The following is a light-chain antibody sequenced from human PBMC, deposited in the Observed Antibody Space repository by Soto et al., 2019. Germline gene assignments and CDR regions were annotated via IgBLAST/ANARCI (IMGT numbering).Light chain of an antibody. CDR1: QSVSSSY. J-gene: IGKJ1*01. CDR3: QQYGTSPWT. V-gene: IGKV3-20*01. CDR2: GAS. Sequence: EIVMTQSPATLSVSPGERSTLSCSSSQSVSSSYLAWYQQKPGQAPRLLIYGASSRATGIPDRFSGSGSGTDFTLTISRLEPEDFAVYYRQQYGTSPWTFGQGTRWIS.